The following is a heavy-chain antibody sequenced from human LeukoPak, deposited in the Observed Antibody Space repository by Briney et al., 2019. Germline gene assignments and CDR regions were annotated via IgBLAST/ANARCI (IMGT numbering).Heavy chain of an antibody. CDR3: TRDPYDSSGDFGRYFEH. V-gene: IGHV3-23*01. J-gene: IGHJ4*02. D-gene: IGHD3-22*01. Sequence: GGSLRLSCAASGFTFSTFAMVWVRQPPGKGLEWVSSIFPSGGEIHYADSVRGRFTISRDNSKNTLYLQMNSLRTEDTALYYCTRDPYDSSGDFGRYFEHWGQGTLVTVSS. CDR2: IFPSGGEI. CDR1: GFTFSTFA.